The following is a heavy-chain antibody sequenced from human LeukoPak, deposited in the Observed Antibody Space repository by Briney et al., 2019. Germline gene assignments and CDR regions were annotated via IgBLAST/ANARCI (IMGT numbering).Heavy chain of an antibody. CDR1: GGSFSGYY. V-gene: IGHV4-34*01. J-gene: IGHJ4*02. D-gene: IGHD6-13*01. Sequence: SETLSLTCAVYGGSFSGYYWSWIRQPPGKGLEWIGEINHSGSTNYNPSLKSRVTISVDTSKNQFSLKLSSVTAADTAVYYCAPLIAAADVEGYWGQGTLVTVSS. CDR2: INHSGST. CDR3: APLIAAADVEGY.